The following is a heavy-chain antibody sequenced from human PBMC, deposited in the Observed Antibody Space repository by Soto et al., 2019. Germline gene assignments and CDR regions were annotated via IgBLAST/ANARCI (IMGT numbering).Heavy chain of an antibody. Sequence: ASVKVSCKASGYTFTSCGMSWVRQAPGRGLEWMGWINPGNGNTKYSQKFQGRVIIESDKSASTAYMELSSLRSEDTAVYYCARGGYFDSSNYLAYWGLGTLVTVSS. D-gene: IGHD3-22*01. CDR2: INPGNGNT. CDR3: ARGGYFDSSNYLAY. V-gene: IGHV1-3*01. J-gene: IGHJ4*02. CDR1: GYTFTSCG.